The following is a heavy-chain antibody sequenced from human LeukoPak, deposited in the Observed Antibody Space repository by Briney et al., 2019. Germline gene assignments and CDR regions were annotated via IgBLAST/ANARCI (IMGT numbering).Heavy chain of an antibody. J-gene: IGHJ3*02. CDR1: GDSTSSSTYY. V-gene: IGHV4-39*01. CDR3: ATHRRSGSGGSENAFEI. CDR2: IYDSGTT. D-gene: IGHD5-12*01. Sequence: SETLSLTCTVFGDSTSSSTYYWDWIRQAPGKGLEWIGNIYDSGTTHYNPFLKSRVTISGDTSKNQFSLKLNSVTAADTAIYYCATHRRSGSGGSENAFEIWGQGTMVTVSS.